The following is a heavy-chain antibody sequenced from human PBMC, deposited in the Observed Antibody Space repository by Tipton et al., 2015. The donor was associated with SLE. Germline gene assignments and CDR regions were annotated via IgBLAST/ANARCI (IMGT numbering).Heavy chain of an antibody. D-gene: IGHD6-13*01. CDR1: GFTFSGYE. CDR3: AREGVSSPDY. J-gene: IGHJ4*02. CDR2: ISGSGNTI. Sequence: SLRLSCVASGFTFSGYEMNWVRQAPGEGLEWVSYISGSGNTIYYTDSVKGRFTISRDNAKNSLFLQMNSLRVEDTAVYYCAREGVSSPDYWGQGTLVTVSS. V-gene: IGHV3-48*03.